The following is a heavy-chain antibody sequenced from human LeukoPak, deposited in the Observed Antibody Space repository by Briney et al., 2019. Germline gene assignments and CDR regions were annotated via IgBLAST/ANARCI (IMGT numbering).Heavy chain of an antibody. J-gene: IGHJ6*02. CDR1: GYTFTSYY. D-gene: IGHD5-18*01. CDR2: INPSGGST. Sequence: ASVKVSCKASGYTFTSYYMHWVRQAPGQGLEWMGIINPSGGSTSYAQKFQGRVTMTRDTSTSTVYMELSSLRSEDTAMYYCARGFEYSYGFYYYYYYGMDVWGQGTTVTVSS. V-gene: IGHV1-46*01. CDR3: ARGFEYSYGFYYYYYYGMDV.